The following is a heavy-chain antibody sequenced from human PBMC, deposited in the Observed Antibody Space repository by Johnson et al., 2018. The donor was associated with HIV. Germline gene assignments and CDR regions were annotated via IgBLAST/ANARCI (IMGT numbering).Heavy chain of an antibody. D-gene: IGHD2-15*01. CDR2: IKQDGSEK. CDR3: ARDRAVAATSGAGAFDI. J-gene: IGHJ3*02. Sequence: VQLVESGGGLVQPGGSLRLSCAASGFTFSSYWMSWVCQAPGKGLEWVANIKQDGSEKYYVDSVKGRFTISRDNAKNSLYLQMNSLRAEDTAVYYCARDRAVAATSGAGAFDIWGQGTMVTVSS. V-gene: IGHV3-7*01. CDR1: GFTFSSYW.